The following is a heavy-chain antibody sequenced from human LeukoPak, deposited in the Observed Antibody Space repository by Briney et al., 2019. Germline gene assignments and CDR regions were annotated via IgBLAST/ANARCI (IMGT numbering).Heavy chain of an antibody. D-gene: IGHD4-17*01. V-gene: IGHV1-18*04. CDR3: ARANDYGDYYRYYFDY. CDR2: ISAYNGNT. J-gene: IGHJ4*02. CDR1: GYTFTGYY. Sequence: ASVKVSCKASGYTFTGYYMHWVRQAPGQGLEWMGWISAYNGNTNYAQKLQGRVTMTTDTSTSTTYMELRSLRSDDTAVYYCARANDYGDYYRYYFDYWGQGTLVTVSS.